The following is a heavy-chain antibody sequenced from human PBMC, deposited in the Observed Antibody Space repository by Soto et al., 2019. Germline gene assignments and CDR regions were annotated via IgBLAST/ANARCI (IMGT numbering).Heavy chain of an antibody. CDR2: IKRNSDGGRT. D-gene: IGHD2-15*01. J-gene: IGHJ6*02. V-gene: IGHV3-15*07. CDR3: TTGSVEGV. CDR1: GFTFYNSW. Sequence: DVQLVESGGGLVKPGGSLRLSCAASGFTFYNSWMNWVRQAPGKGLEWVGRIKRNSDGGRTDYAAPVKGRFTISRDDSENTLYLQMNSLKTEDPAVYYCTTGSVEGVWGQGTTVSVSS.